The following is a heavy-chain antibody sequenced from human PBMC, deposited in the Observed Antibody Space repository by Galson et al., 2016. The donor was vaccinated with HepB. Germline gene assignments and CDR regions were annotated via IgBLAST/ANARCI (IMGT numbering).Heavy chain of an antibody. Sequence: SETLSLTCAVSGASINSDNWWSWVRQPPGKGLEWIGEVHHSGSANYSPSLKSRVTLSVDQSRNQFSLNLDSVTAADTAVYFCAYSTGWYRFDYWGQGTLVTVSS. V-gene: IGHV4-4*02. CDR3: AYSTGWYRFDY. D-gene: IGHD6-19*01. J-gene: IGHJ4*02. CDR1: GASINSDNW. CDR2: VHHSGSA.